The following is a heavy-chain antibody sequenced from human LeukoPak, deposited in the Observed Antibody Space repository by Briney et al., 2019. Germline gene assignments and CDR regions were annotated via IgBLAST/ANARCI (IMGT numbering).Heavy chain of an antibody. Sequence: ASVKVSCKASGYTFTSYYMHWVRQAPGQGLEWMGIINPSGGSTSYAQKFQGRVTMTRDTSISTAYMELSRLRSDDTAVYYCATLEQGGYRDYYFDYWGQGTLVTVSS. CDR1: GYTFTSYY. CDR2: INPSGGST. CDR3: ATLEQGGYRDYYFDY. J-gene: IGHJ4*02. V-gene: IGHV1-46*01. D-gene: IGHD5-18*01.